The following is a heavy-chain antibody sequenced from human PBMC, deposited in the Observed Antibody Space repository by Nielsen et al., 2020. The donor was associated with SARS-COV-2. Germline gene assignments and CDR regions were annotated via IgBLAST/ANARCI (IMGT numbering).Heavy chain of an antibody. CDR3: ARNAISKIPSGWFDP. V-gene: IGHV4-59*01. CDR2: IYYSGST. D-gene: IGHD6-19*01. CDR1: GFTFSSYA. Sequence: ESLKISCAASGFTFSSYAMSWIRQPPGKGLEWIGYIYYSGSTNYNPSLKSRVTISVDTSKNQFSLKLSSVTAADTAVYYCARNAISKIPSGWFDPWSQGTLVTV. J-gene: IGHJ5*02.